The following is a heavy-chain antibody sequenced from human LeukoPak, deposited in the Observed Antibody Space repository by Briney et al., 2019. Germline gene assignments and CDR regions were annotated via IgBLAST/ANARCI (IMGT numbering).Heavy chain of an antibody. D-gene: IGHD5-24*01. CDR3: ARDGERDGYNHDDAFDI. J-gene: IGHJ3*02. V-gene: IGHV4-39*07. CDR1: GGSISTSNYY. CDR2: IYYSGST. Sequence: SETLSLTCTVSGGSISTSNYYWGWIRQPPGKGLEWIGNIYYSGSTNYNPSLKSRVTISVDTSKNQFSLKLSSVTAADTAVYYCARDGERDGYNHDDAFDIWGQGTMVTVSS.